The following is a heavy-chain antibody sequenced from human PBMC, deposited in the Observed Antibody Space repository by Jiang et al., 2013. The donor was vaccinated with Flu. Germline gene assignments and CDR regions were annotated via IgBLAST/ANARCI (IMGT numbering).Heavy chain of an antibody. CDR3: ARDHRYNWNYNGIWYYYGMDV. CDR2: IIPILGIA. D-gene: IGHD1-7*01. J-gene: IGHJ6*02. Sequence: GAEVKKPGSSVKVSCKASGGTFSSYTISWVRQAPGQGLEWMGRIIPILGIANYAQKFQGRVTITADKSTSTAYMELSSLRSEDTAVYYCARDHRYNWNYNGIWYYYGMDVWGQGTTVTVSS. V-gene: IGHV1-69*04. CDR1: GGTFSSYT.